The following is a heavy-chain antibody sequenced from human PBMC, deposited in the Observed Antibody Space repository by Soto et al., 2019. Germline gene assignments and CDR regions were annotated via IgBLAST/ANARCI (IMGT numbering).Heavy chain of an antibody. D-gene: IGHD2-2*01. Sequence: EVQLVESGGGFVQPGGSLTLSCAASGFTFSAYWMTWVRQAPGKGLEWVANIEDDGSEKSYVDAVKGRFTISRDNAENSLYLQMNSLRAEDTALYYCARALVPVANDAFDIWGQGAMVTVSS. J-gene: IGHJ3*02. CDR3: ARALVPVANDAFDI. V-gene: IGHV3-7*01. CDR1: GFTFSAYW. CDR2: IEDDGSEK.